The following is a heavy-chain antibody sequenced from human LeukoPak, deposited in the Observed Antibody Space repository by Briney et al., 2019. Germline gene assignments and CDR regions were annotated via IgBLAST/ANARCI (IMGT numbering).Heavy chain of an antibody. Sequence: PSEPLSLTCTVSGGSVSSGSYYWSWTRQPPGKGLESFVYIYYSGSTNYNPFLESLFTISVDTSKNQFYLMLRSVTAADTGVYYCASTYYYGSGSWYYFDYWGQGTLVTVSS. CDR3: ASTYYYGSGSWYYFDY. CDR1: GGSVSSGSYY. J-gene: IGHJ4*02. CDR2: IYYSGST. D-gene: IGHD3-10*01. V-gene: IGHV4-61*01.